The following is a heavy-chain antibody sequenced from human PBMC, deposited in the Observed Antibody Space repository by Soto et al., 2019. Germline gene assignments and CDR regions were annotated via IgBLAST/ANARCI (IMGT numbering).Heavy chain of an antibody. D-gene: IGHD3-10*01. CDR1: GFTVSSNY. Sequence: GGSLRLSCAASGFTVSSNYMSWVRQAPGKGLEWVSVISSGGSTYYADSVKGRFTISSNNSKNTLYLQMNGLGAEDTAVYYGAGGAYKVRGDPGGDYWGQGTLVTVSS. V-gene: IGHV3-53*04. CDR2: ISSGGST. J-gene: IGHJ4*02. CDR3: AGGAYKVRGDPGGDY.